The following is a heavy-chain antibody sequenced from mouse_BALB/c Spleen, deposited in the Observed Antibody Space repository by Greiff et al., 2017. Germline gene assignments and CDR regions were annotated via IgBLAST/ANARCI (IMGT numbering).Heavy chain of an antibody. CDR2: ISDGGSYT. D-gene: IGHD1-1*01. CDR1: GFTFSDYY. J-gene: IGHJ4*01. V-gene: IGHV5-4*02. Sequence: EVQLVESGGGLVKPGGSLKLSCAASGFTFSDYYMYWVRQTPEKRLEWVATISDGGSYTYYPDSVKGRFTISRDNAKNNLYLQMSSLKSEDTAMYYCARDNPYGSSYSAMDYWGQGTSVTVSS. CDR3: ARDNPYGSSYSAMDY.